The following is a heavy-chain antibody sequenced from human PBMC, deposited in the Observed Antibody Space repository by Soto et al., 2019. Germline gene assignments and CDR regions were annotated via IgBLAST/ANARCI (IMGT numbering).Heavy chain of an antibody. D-gene: IGHD3-3*01. CDR3: AREFSITIFGESRYYFDY. V-gene: IGHV3-21*01. CDR2: ISSSSSYI. J-gene: IGHJ4*02. Sequence: EVQLVESGGGLGKPAGSLRLSCAASGFTFSSYSMNWVRQAPGKGLDWVSSISSSSSYIYYADSVKGRFTISRDNANNSLYRQMNSLRAEDTAVYYCAREFSITIFGESRYYFDYWGQGTLVTVSS. CDR1: GFTFSSYS.